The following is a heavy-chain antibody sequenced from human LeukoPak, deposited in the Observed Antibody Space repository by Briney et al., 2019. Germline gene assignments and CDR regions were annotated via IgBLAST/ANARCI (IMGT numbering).Heavy chain of an antibody. CDR2: ISSSGSTI. D-gene: IGHD1-26*01. CDR1: GFTFSSYE. V-gene: IGHV3-48*03. J-gene: IGHJ4*02. CDR3: ARDDKWAFDY. Sequence: GGSLRLSCVASGFTFSSYEMNWVRQAPGKGLEWVSYISSSGSTIYYADSVKGRFTISRDNAKESLYLQMNSLRAEDTAVYYCARDDKWAFDYWGQGTLVTVSS.